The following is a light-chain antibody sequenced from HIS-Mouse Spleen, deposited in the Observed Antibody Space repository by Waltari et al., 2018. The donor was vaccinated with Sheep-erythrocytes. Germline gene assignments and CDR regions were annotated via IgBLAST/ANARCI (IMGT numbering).Light chain of an antibody. CDR1: QSVSSY. J-gene: IGKJ2*01. CDR3: QQRSNWYT. CDR2: DAS. V-gene: IGKV3-11*01. Sequence: IVLTQSPATLSLSPGERATLSCRASQSVSSYLAWYQQKPGQAPRLLIYDASNRATCIPARFSGSGSGTDFTLTISSLEPEDFAVYYCQQRSNWYTFGQGTKLEIK.